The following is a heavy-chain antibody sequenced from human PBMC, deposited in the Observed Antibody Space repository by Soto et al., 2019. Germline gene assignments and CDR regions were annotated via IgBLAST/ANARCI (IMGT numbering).Heavy chain of an antibody. CDR1: GGTFSSYA. CDR2: IIPIFGTA. V-gene: IGHV1-69*13. J-gene: IGHJ4*02. Sequence: GASVKVSCKASGGTFSSYAISCVRQAPGQGLEWMGGIIPIFGTANYAQKFQGRVTITADESTSTAYMELSSLRSEDTAVYYCARGPIRITMVRGVITHFDYWGQGTLVTVSS. D-gene: IGHD3-10*01. CDR3: ARGPIRITMVRGVITHFDY.